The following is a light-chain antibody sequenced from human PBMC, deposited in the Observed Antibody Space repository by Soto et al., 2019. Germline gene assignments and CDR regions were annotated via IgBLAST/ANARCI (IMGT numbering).Light chain of an antibody. CDR2: DAS. V-gene: IGKV3-11*01. CDR1: QSLSSY. J-gene: IGKJ4*01. CDR3: QQRSNWPLT. Sequence: EIVLTQSPATLSLSPGERATLSCRASQSLSSYLAWYQQKPGQAPRLLIYDASNRATDIPARFSGSGSETDFTLTISSLEPGDFAVYYCQQRSNWPLTFGGGTKVDIK.